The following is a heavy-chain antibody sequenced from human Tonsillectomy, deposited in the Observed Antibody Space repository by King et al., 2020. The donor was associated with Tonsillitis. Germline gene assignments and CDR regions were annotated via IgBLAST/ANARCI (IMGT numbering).Heavy chain of an antibody. V-gene: IGHV4-59*01. D-gene: IGHD6-13*01. CDR1: GGSIGSYY. J-gene: IGHJ6*03. CDR2: IYYSGSS. Sequence: QLQESGPGLVKPSETLSLTCTVSGGSIGSYYWSWLRQPPGKGLEWIGYIYYSGSSNYNPSLKSRVTLSVDTSKNQFSLKLSSVTAADTALYYCARGTYIAATAYYYYYMDVWGKGTTVTVSS. CDR3: ARGTYIAATAYYYYYMDV.